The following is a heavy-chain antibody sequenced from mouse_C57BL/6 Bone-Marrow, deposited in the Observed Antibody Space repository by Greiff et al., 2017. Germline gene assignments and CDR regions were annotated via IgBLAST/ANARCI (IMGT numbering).Heavy chain of an antibody. CDR1: GYTFTSYW. CDR3: ARDYYGSLAWFAY. CDR2: IYPGSGST. Sequence: QVQLQQPGAELVKPGASVKMSCKASGYTFTSYWITWVKQRPGQGLEWIGDIYPGSGSTNYNEKFKSKATLTVDTSSSTAYMQLNSLTSGDSAVYYCARDYYGSLAWFAYWGQGTLVTVSA. D-gene: IGHD1-1*01. J-gene: IGHJ3*01. V-gene: IGHV1-55*01.